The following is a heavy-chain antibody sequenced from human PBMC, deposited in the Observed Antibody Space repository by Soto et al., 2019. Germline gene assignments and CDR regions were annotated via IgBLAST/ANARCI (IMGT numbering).Heavy chain of an antibody. V-gene: IGHV3-30-3*01. D-gene: IGHD3-9*01. Sequence: QVQLVESGGGVVQPGGSLRPSCAASGFIFSGYAMHWVRQAPGKGLEWVAVISYDGNTQYYADSVKGRFTVSRDNSNNILYVEMNNLREEDTAMYYCAKETNAYEINFWGQGTLVTVSP. CDR2: ISYDGNTQ. CDR1: GFIFSGYA. J-gene: IGHJ4*02. CDR3: AKETNAYEINF.